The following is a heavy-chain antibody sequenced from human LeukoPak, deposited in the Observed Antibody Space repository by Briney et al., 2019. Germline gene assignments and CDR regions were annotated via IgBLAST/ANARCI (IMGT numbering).Heavy chain of an antibody. CDR3: ARGYYDFWSGYTPDAFDI. CDR2: VHYSGSI. J-gene: IGHJ3*02. Sequence: SETLSLTCTVSGASISTSTYYWAWIRQPPGKGLEWIGSVHYSGSIYYNPSLKSRATLSVDTSKNQFSLKLSSVTAADTAVYYCARGYYDFWSGYTPDAFDIWGQGTMVTVSS. D-gene: IGHD3-3*01. CDR1: GASISTSTYY. V-gene: IGHV4-39*07.